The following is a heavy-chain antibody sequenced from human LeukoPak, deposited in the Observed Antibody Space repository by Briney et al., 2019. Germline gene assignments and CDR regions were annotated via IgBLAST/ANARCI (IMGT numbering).Heavy chain of an antibody. D-gene: IGHD4-23*01. J-gene: IGHJ4*02. V-gene: IGHV3-48*03. Sequence: PGGSLRLSCAASGFTFSSYEMNWVRQAPGKGLEWVSYISSNGSTIYYADSVKGRFTISRDNAKNSLYLQMNSLRAEDTAVYYCARDQYGGNSVDYWGQGTLVTVSS. CDR3: ARDQYGGNSVDY. CDR2: ISSNGSTI. CDR1: GFTFSSYE.